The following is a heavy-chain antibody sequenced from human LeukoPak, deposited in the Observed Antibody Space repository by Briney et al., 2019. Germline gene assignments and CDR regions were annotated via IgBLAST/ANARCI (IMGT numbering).Heavy chain of an antibody. CDR2: IHPDGEEK. Sequence: GGSLRLSCVASGFTFRKYWMSWVRQAPGKGQEWVANIHPDGEEKYHVDFVEGRFTIFRDNAKNLLYLQMDSLRVEDTAVYYCARGDDFSGDHWGQGTLVTVSS. D-gene: IGHD3/OR15-3a*01. V-gene: IGHV3-7*04. CDR1: GFTFRKYW. J-gene: IGHJ4*02. CDR3: ARGDDFSGDH.